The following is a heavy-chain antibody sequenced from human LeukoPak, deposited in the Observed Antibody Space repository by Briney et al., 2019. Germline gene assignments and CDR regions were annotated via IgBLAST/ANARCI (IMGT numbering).Heavy chain of an antibody. CDR2: ISGSGGST. CDR3: AKDRGRIAVAGSDY. CDR1: GFTFSSYV. V-gene: IGHV3-23*01. D-gene: IGHD6-19*01. J-gene: IGHJ4*02. Sequence: GGSLRLSCAASGFTFSSYVMSWVRQAPGKGLEWVSAISGSGGSTYYADPVKGRFTISRDNSKNTLYLQMNSLRAEDTAVYYCAKDRGRIAVAGSDYWGQGTLVTVSS.